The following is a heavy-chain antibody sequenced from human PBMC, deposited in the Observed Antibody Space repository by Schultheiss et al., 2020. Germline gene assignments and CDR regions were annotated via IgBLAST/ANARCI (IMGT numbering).Heavy chain of an antibody. D-gene: IGHD1-26*01. CDR3: AKDRGWELLGSKDAFDI. CDR1: GFTFDDYA. Sequence: GGSLRLSCAASGFTFDDYAMHWVRQAPGKGLEWVSGISWNSGSIGYADSVKGRFTISRDNDKNSLYLQMNSLRAEDTALYYCAKDRGWELLGSKDAFDIWGQGTMVTVSS. V-gene: IGHV3-9*01. J-gene: IGHJ3*02. CDR2: ISWNSGSI.